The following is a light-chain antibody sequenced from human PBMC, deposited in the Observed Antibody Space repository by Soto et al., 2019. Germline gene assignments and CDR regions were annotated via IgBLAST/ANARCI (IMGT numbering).Light chain of an antibody. V-gene: IGKV1-12*01. CDR2: AAS. CDR1: QCISSW. Sequence: DIQMTQSPSSVSASVGNRVTITCRAIQCISSWLAWYQQKPGNAPKLLISAASSLQSGVLSRISSSRSGTDFIIIISSLQAEDFVTFYCQQANSFFPLTFGGGTKVEIK. J-gene: IGKJ4*02. CDR3: QQANSFFPLT.